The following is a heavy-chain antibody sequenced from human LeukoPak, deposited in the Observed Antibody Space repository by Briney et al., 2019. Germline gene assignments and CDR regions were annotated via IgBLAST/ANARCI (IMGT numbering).Heavy chain of an antibody. D-gene: IGHD3-10*01. J-gene: IGHJ4*02. V-gene: IGHV3-21*01. Sequence: GGSLRLSCAASGFTFSSYSMNWVRQAPGKGLEWVSSISSSSSYIYYADSVKGRFTISRDNAKNSLYLQMNSLRAEDTAVYYCAKNGGDSYGTGHFDCWGQGTLVTVSS. CDR2: ISSSSSYI. CDR1: GFTFSSYS. CDR3: AKNGGDSYGTGHFDC.